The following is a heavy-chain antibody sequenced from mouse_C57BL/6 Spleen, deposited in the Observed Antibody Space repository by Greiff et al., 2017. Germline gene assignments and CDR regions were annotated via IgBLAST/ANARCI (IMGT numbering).Heavy chain of an antibody. D-gene: IGHD1-1*01. Sequence: EVKLVESGGGLVKPGGSLKLSCAASGFTFSDYGMHWVRQAPEKGLEWVAYISSGSSTIYYADTVKGRFTISRDNAKNTLFLQMTSLRSEDTAMYYCARGGITTVVGGFDFWGTGTTVTVSS. J-gene: IGHJ1*03. CDR3: ARGGITTVVGGFDF. V-gene: IGHV5-17*01. CDR2: ISSGSSTI. CDR1: GFTFSDYG.